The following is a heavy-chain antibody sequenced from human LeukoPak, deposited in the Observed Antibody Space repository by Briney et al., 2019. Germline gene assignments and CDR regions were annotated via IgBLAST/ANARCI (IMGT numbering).Heavy chain of an antibody. CDR2: ISGSGGST. CDR3: AKDIPYYYDSNVYY. V-gene: IGHV3-23*01. D-gene: IGHD3-22*01. Sequence: GGSLRLSCAASGFTFSSYAMNWVRQAPGQGLEWVSAISGSGGSTYYADSVKGRFTISRDNSKNTLYLQMNSLSAGDTAVYYCAKDIPYYYDSNVYYWGQGTLVTVSS. J-gene: IGHJ4*02. CDR1: GFTFSSYA.